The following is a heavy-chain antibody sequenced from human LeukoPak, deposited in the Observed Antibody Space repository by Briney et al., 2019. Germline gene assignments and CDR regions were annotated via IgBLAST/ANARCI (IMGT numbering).Heavy chain of an antibody. CDR3: ARVDYSSGYFADY. D-gene: IGHD3-22*01. CDR1: GGSISSYY. V-gene: IGHV4-59*12. J-gene: IGHJ4*02. Sequence: SETLSLTCTVSGGSISSYYWSWIRQPPGKGLEWIGYIYYRGSTNYNPSLKSRVTISVDTSKNQFSLKLSSVPAADTAVYYCARVDYSSGYFADYWGQGTLVTVSS. CDR2: IYYRGST.